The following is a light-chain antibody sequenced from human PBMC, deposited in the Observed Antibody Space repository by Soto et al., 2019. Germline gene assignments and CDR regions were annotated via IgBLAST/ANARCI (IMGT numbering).Light chain of an antibody. CDR3: QQYNNWPWT. CDR1: QSVSSY. V-gene: IGKV3-11*01. Sequence: EIVLTQSKATLSLSPGERATLSCMVSQSVSSYLAWYQQKPGQAPRLLIYDASNRATGIPARFSGSGSGTDFTLTISSLQSEDFAVYYCQQYNNWPWTFGQGTKVDIK. CDR2: DAS. J-gene: IGKJ1*01.